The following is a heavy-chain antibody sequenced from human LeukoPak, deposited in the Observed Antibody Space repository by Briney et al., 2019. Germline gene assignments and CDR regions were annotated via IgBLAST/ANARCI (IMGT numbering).Heavy chain of an antibody. CDR2: IYSDGST. Sequence: PGGSLRLSCAASGFTVSSNYMSWVRRAPGKGLEWVPEIYSDGSTYSADSVKGRFTISRDNSKNTLFLQMNSLRAEDTAVYYCARGDCTTTRCSTSPFDYWGQGTLVTVSS. CDR3: ARGDCTTTRCSTSPFDY. J-gene: IGHJ4*02. D-gene: IGHD2-2*02. V-gene: IGHV3-53*01. CDR1: GFTVSSNY.